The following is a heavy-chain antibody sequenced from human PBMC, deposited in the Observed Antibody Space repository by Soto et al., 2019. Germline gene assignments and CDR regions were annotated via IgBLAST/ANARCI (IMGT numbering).Heavy chain of an antibody. J-gene: IGHJ4*02. CDR1: GFSFSNYG. V-gene: IGHV3-33*06. CDR2: IFRDGNTK. CDR3: TNCGASFNFDY. Sequence: QVQLAESGGGVVQPGGSLTLSCAASGFSFSNYGMHWVRQAPGKGLEWVAAIFRDGNTKQYADSVKGRFSVSKDNSQNTLYLQMNSLTTDDAAVYYCTNCGASFNFDYWGQGALVTVSS. D-gene: IGHD2-21*01.